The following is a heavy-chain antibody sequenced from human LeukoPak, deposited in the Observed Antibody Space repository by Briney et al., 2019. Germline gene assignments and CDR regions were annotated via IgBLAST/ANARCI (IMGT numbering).Heavy chain of an antibody. CDR2: ISSSGSTI. CDR3: AELGITMIGGV. V-gene: IGHV3-48*03. J-gene: IGHJ6*04. Sequence: GGSLRLSCAASGFTFSDFAMIWVRQAPGKGLEWVSYISSSGSTIYYADSVKGRFTISRDNAKNSLYLQMNSLRAEDTAVYYCAELGITMIGGVWGKGTTVTISS. D-gene: IGHD3-10*02. CDR1: GFTFSDFA.